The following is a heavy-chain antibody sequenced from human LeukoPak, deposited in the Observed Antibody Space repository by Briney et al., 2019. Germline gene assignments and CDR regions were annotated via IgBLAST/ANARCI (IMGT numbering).Heavy chain of an antibody. CDR2: ISYDGSNK. CDR1: GFTFSSYA. J-gene: IGHJ4*02. CDR3: AKGAVRGVTRNPYYFDY. V-gene: IGHV3-30-3*01. Sequence: QPGRSLRLSCAASGFTFSSYAMHWVRQAPGKGLEWVAVISYDGSNKYHADSVKGRFTISRDNSKNTLYLQMNSLRAEDTAVYYCAKGAVRGVTRNPYYFDYWGQGTLVTVSS. D-gene: IGHD3-10*01.